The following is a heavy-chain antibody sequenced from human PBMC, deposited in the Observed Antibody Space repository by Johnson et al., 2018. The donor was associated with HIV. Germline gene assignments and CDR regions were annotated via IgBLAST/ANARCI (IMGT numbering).Heavy chain of an antibody. Sequence: VQLVESGGGLVQPGGSLRLSCAASGFTISSNYMSWVRQAPGKGLEWVSYISSSGSTIYYADSVKGRFTISRDNSKNTLYLQMNSLRVADTTVYYCARDRSLWFRELWPRDAFDMWGQGTKITVSS. CDR1: GFTISSNY. CDR2: ISSSGSTI. J-gene: IGHJ3*02. D-gene: IGHD3-10*01. CDR3: ARDRSLWFRELWPRDAFDM. V-gene: IGHV3-48*01.